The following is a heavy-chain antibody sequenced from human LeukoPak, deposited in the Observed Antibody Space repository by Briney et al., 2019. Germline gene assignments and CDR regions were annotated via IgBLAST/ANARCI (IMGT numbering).Heavy chain of an antibody. J-gene: IGHJ4*02. CDR1: GGSFSSYY. CDR3: ARFYGVRGVQWIDY. CDR2: IYYSGNT. Sequence: SETLSLTCRVAGGSFSSYYWSWIRQPPGKGLEWIGYIYYSGNTNYNPSLQSRVNISVDTSKNQYSLKLSSVTAADTAMYYCARFYGVRGVQWIDYWGPGTLVTVSS. D-gene: IGHD3-10*01. V-gene: IGHV4-59*01.